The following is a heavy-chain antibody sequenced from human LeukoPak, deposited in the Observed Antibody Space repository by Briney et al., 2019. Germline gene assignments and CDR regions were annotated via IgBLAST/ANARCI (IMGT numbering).Heavy chain of an antibody. D-gene: IGHD3-9*01. CDR1: GYSFTRYD. CDR2: MNPNSGNT. J-gene: IGHJ4*02. CDR3: ATGESPDGLLPSPFDY. Sequence: ASVTVSCKGSGYSFTRYDINWVRQAPGQGREGMGWMNPNSGNTGYPRKFHGRVTMTEATSTDTAYMELSILRSEDTAVYYCATGESPDGLLPSPFDYWGQGTLVTVSS. V-gene: IGHV1-8*01.